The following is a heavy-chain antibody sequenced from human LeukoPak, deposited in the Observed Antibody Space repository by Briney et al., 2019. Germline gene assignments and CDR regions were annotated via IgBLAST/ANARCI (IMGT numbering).Heavy chain of an antibody. D-gene: IGHD6-13*01. J-gene: IGHJ4*02. V-gene: IGHV5-51*01. Sequence: GEPLQIPCKGSGSSFTSYWIGWVRQMPGKGLEWMGITYPGDSDTRYSPSFQGQVTISADKSISTAYLQWSSLKASDTAMYYCARLSAVAGSHYFDYGGQGTLVTVFS. CDR1: GSSFTSYW. CDR2: TYPGDSDT. CDR3: ARLSAVAGSHYFDY.